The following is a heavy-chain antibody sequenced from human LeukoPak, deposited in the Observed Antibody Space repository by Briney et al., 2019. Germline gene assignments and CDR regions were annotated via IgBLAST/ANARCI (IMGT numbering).Heavy chain of an antibody. CDR2: IIPIFGTA. CDR1: GGTFSSYA. D-gene: IGHD6-13*01. J-gene: IGHJ4*02. CDR3: ARGYTLIAALDY. V-gene: IGHV1-69*05. Sequence: SVKVSCKASGGTFSSYAISWVRQAPGQGLEWMGGIIPIFGTANYAQKLQGRVTMTTDTSTSTAYMELRSLRSDDTAVYYCARGYTLIAALDYWGQGTLVTVSS.